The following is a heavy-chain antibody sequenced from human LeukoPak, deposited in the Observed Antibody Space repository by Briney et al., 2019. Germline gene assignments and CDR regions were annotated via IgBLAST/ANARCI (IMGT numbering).Heavy chain of an antibody. CDR2: IYWDDDK. CDR1: GFSPSTSGVG. CDR3: AHLYYYDSSGYYPFDY. Sequence: SGPTLVKPTQTLTLTCTFSGFSPSTSGVGVGWIRQPPGKALEWLALIYWDDDKRYSPSLKSRLTITKDTSKNQVVLTMTNMDPVDTATYYCAHLYYYDSSGYYPFDYWGQGTLVTVSS. J-gene: IGHJ4*02. D-gene: IGHD3-22*01. V-gene: IGHV2-5*02.